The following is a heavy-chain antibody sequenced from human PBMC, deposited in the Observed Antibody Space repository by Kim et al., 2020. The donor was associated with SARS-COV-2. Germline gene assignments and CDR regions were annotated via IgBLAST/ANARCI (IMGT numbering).Heavy chain of an antibody. D-gene: IGHD2-2*01. CDR1: GFTFSNAW. J-gene: IGHJ4*02. V-gene: IGHV3-15*01. CDR2: IKSKTDGGTT. CDR3: TTSTGNFAHNIVVVPAATDPFDY. Sequence: GGSLRLSCAASGFTFSNAWMSWVRQAPGKGLEWVGRIKSKTDGGTTDYAAPVKGRFTISRDDSKNTLYLQMNSLKTEDTAVYYCTTSTGNFAHNIVVVPAATDPFDYWGQGTLVTVSS.